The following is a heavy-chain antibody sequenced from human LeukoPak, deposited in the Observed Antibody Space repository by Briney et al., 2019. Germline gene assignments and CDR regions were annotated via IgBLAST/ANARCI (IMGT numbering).Heavy chain of an antibody. CDR2: IYPGDSDT. V-gene: IGHV5-51*01. CDR3: ARGLEDGYNYGAYYFDY. D-gene: IGHD5-24*01. CDR1: GYSFTSYW. Sequence: GESLKISCEGSGYSFTSYWIGWVRQMPGKGLEWMGIIYPGDSDTRYSPSFQGQVTISADKSISTAYLQWSSLKASDTAMYYCARGLEDGYNYGAYYFDYWGQGTLVTVSS. J-gene: IGHJ4*02.